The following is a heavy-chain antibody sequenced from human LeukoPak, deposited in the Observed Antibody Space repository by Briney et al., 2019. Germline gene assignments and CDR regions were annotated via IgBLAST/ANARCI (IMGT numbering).Heavy chain of an antibody. V-gene: IGHV3-21*01. CDR3: ASGGATVWGY. Sequence: GGSLRLPCAASGFAFSDYSMNWVRQASGKGLEWIAAITSDSHYIYYADSMRGRFTISRDNAENSVYLQMNGLRADDTAVYYCASGGATVWGYWGQGALVIVSS. CDR2: ITSDSHYI. J-gene: IGHJ4*02. D-gene: IGHD3-16*01. CDR1: GFAFSDYS.